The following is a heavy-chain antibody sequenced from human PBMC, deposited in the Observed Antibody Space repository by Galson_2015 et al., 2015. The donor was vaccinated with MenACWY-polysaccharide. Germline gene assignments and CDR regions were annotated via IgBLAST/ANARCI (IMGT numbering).Heavy chain of an antibody. Sequence: PALVKPTQTLTLTCTFSGFSLITNGVGVNWIRQPPGKALEWLAAIYWDGDNRYSPSLRSRLTVTKDTSKNQVVLTMTNMDPVDTATYYCAHVMITFGGVIGDDAFDVWGQGTMVTVSS. D-gene: IGHD3-16*01. CDR2: IYWDGDN. V-gene: IGHV2-5*02. J-gene: IGHJ3*01. CDR3: AHVMITFGGVIGDDAFDV. CDR1: GFSLITNGVG.